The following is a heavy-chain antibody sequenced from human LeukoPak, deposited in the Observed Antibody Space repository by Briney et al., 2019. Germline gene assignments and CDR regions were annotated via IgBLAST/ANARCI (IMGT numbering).Heavy chain of an antibody. J-gene: IGHJ1*01. CDR1: GYSFTSYW. CDR3: ARYPRPHYYDSSGYPF. V-gene: IGHV5-51*01. D-gene: IGHD3-22*01. Sequence: GESLKISCKGSGYSFTSYWIRWVRQMPGKGLEWMGIIYPGDSDTKYSPSFQGQVTIPADRSISTAYLQWSSLKASDTAMYYCARYPRPHYYDSSGYPFWGQGTLVTVSS. CDR2: IYPGDSDT.